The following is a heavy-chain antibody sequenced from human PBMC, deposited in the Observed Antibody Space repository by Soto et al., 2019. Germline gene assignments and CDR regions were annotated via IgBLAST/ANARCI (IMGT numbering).Heavy chain of an antibody. Sequence: PGGSLRLSCAASGFTFSSYGMHWVRQAPGKGLEWVAVISYDGSNKYYADSVKGRFTISRDNSKNTLYLQMNSLRAEDTAVYYCAKDRYDFWSGYYVDYWGQGTLVTVSS. J-gene: IGHJ4*02. CDR1: GFTFSSYG. CDR2: ISYDGSNK. CDR3: AKDRYDFWSGYYVDY. V-gene: IGHV3-30*18. D-gene: IGHD3-3*01.